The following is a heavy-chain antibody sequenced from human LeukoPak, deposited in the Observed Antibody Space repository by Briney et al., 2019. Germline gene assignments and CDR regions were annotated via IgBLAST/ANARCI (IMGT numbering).Heavy chain of an antibody. CDR1: GFTFSSYG. Sequence: QPGGSLRLSCAASGFTFSSYGMHWVRQAPGKGLEWVASTRYDGNNKYYADSVKGRFTISRDNSKNTLYLQVNSLRAEDTAVYYCAKDTTGSYQRAFDYWGQGTLVTVSS. D-gene: IGHD1-1*01. CDR2: TRYDGNNK. V-gene: IGHV3-30*02. J-gene: IGHJ4*02. CDR3: AKDTTGSYQRAFDY.